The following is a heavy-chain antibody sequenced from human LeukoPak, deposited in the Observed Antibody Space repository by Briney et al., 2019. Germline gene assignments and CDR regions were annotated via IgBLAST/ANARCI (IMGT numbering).Heavy chain of an antibody. D-gene: IGHD3-3*01. CDR3: ARGYYSVCWSCYYRLINPYYYYGMDV. CDR2: MNPNSGNT. V-gene: IGHV1-8*02. CDR1: GYTFTSYY. Sequence: ASVKVSCKASGYTFTSYYMHWVRQAPGQGLEWMGWMNPNSGNTGYAQKFQGRVTMTRNTSISTAYMELSSLRSEDTAVYYCARGYYSVCWSCYYRLINPYYYYGMDVWGQGTTVTVSS. J-gene: IGHJ6*02.